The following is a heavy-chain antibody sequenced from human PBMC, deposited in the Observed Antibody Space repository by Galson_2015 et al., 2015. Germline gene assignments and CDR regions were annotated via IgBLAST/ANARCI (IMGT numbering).Heavy chain of an antibody. CDR2: VSWNSGDI. D-gene: IGHD6-19*01. CDR1: GFTFDAYT. V-gene: IGHV3-9*01. CDR3: VKAVGGWYTAAFDI. J-gene: IGHJ3*02. Sequence: SLRLSCAASGFTFDAYTMSWVRQAPGKGLEWVAGVSWNSGDIDYADSVKGRFTVSRDNAKNSLFLQMNTLRAEDTALYRCVKAVGGWYTAAFDIWGQGTMVTVSS.